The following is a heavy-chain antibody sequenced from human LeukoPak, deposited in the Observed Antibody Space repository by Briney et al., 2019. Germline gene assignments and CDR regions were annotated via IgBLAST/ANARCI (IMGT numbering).Heavy chain of an antibody. D-gene: IGHD6-13*01. CDR2: VSASGYT. CDR3: AKISGYSTSWTPDY. Sequence: SETLSLTCIVSGGSISGYYWNWIRQPAGKGLEWIGRVSASGYTNYNPSLRSRITISVDTSKNQFSLELTSVTAADTAVYYCAKISGYSTSWTPDYWGQGTLVTVSS. V-gene: IGHV4-4*07. J-gene: IGHJ4*02. CDR1: GGSISGYY.